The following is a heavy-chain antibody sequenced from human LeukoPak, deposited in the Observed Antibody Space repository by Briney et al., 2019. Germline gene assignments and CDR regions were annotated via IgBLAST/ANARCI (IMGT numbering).Heavy chain of an antibody. J-gene: IGHJ6*03. Sequence: GRSLRLSCAASGFTFSSYGMHWVRQAPGKGLEWVAVISYDGSNKYYADSVKGRFTISRDNSKSTLYLQMNSLRAEDTAVYYCAKGSKAVVFTRDHYMDVWGKGTTVTFSS. CDR2: ISYDGSNK. V-gene: IGHV3-30*18. D-gene: IGHD3-22*01. CDR1: GFTFSSYG. CDR3: AKGSKAVVFTRDHYMDV.